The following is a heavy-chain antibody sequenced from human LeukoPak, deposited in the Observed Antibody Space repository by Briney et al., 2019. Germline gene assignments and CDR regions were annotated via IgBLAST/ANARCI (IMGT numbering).Heavy chain of an antibody. Sequence: PGGSLRLSCAASGFTFSNYWLSWVRQAPGKGLEWVANIHLHGSERYYLDSVKGRFTISRDNSKNTLYLQMNSLRAEDTAVYYCAKERKLLPFDCWGQGTLVTVSS. CDR2: IHLHGSER. D-gene: IGHD4-23*01. J-gene: IGHJ4*02. V-gene: IGHV3-7*01. CDR1: GFTFSNYW. CDR3: AKERKLLPFDC.